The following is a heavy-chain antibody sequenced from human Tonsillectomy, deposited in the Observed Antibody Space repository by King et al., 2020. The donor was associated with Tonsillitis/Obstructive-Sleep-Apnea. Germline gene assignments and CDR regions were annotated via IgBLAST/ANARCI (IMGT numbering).Heavy chain of an antibody. CDR1: GFTFSSFW. Sequence: VQLVESGGDLVQPGGSLRLSCAASGFTFSSFWMSWVRQAPGKGLEWVANIKRDGSEKYYVDSVKGRFTISRDNAKNSLYLQMNSLRAADTAVYYSARVPTAMVTKIGIGGQRPRVTVSS. CDR3: ARVPTAMVTKIGI. V-gene: IGHV3-7*03. CDR2: IKRDGSEK. D-gene: IGHD5-18*01. J-gene: IGHJ3*02.